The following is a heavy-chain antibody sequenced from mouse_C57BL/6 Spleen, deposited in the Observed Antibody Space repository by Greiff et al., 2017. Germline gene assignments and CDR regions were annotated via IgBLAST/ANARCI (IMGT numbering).Heavy chain of an antibody. D-gene: IGHD2-1*01. CDR1: GFTFSDYG. CDR3: ARSIYYDYYAMDY. V-gene: IGHV5-17*01. J-gene: IGHJ4*01. Sequence: EVTLVESGGGLVKPGGSLKLSCAASGFTFSDYGMHWVRQAPEKGLEWVAYISSGSSTIYYADTVKGRFTISRDNAKNTLFLQMTSLRSEDTAMYYCARSIYYDYYAMDYWGQGTSVTVSS. CDR2: ISSGSSTI.